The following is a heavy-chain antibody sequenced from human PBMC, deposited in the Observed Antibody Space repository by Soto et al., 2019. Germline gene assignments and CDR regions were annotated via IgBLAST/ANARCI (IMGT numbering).Heavy chain of an antibody. V-gene: IGHV3-15*01. Sequence: EVQLVESGGGLVKPGGSLRLSCAASGFTFSNAWMSWVRQAPGKGLEWVGRIKSKTDGGTTDYAAPVKGRFTISRDDSKNTLYLQMNSLKTEDTAVYYCTTDQNYGPDAFDIWGQGTMVTVSS. CDR2: IKSKTDGGTT. CDR3: TTDQNYGPDAFDI. J-gene: IGHJ3*02. CDR1: GFTFSNAW. D-gene: IGHD4-17*01.